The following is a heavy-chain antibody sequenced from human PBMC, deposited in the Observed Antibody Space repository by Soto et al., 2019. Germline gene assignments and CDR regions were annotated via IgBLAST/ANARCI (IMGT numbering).Heavy chain of an antibody. D-gene: IGHD5-12*01. J-gene: IGHJ4*02. CDR2: INPSGGST. CDR3: ARDPIKGGYDNTNATCFEY. Sequence: ASVKVSCKASGYTFTSYYMHWVRQAPGQGLEWMGIINPSGGSTSYAQKFQGRVTMTRDTSTSTVYTELSSLRSEDTAVYYCARDPIKGGYDNTNATCFEYWGQGTLVTVSS. CDR1: GYTFTSYY. V-gene: IGHV1-46*03.